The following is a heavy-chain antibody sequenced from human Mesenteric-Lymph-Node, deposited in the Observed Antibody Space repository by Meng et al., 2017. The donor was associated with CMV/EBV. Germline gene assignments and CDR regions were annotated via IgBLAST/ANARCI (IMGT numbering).Heavy chain of an antibody. CDR3: VRKGYNWNFADS. CDR1: GGSISSGSYY. J-gene: IGHJ5*01. CDR2: IYYIGNS. D-gene: IGHD1-7*01. Sequence: ESLKISCTVSGGSISSGSYYWGWIRQPPGKGLEWIGTIYYIGNSYYNASLKSRATISVDTSKNQFSLRLTSVTAADTAVYYCVRKGYNWNFADSWGQGTLVTVSS. V-gene: IGHV4-39*01.